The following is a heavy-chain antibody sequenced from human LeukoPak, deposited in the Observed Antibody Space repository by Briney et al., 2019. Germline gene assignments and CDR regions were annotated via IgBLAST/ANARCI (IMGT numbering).Heavy chain of an antibody. CDR1: GGSFSGYY. D-gene: IGHD3-9*01. CDR3: ARDHIRPYYDILTGLDAFDI. V-gene: IGHV4-34*01. CDR2: INHSGST. J-gene: IGHJ3*02. Sequence: SETLSLTCAVYGGSFSGYYWSWIRQPPGKGLEWIGEINHSGSTNYNPSLKSRVTISVDTSKNQFSLKLSSVTAADTAVYYCARDHIRPYYDILTGLDAFDIWGQGTMVTVSS.